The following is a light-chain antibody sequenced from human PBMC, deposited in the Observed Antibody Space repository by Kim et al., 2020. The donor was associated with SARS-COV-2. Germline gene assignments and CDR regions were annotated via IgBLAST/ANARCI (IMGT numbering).Light chain of an antibody. CDR2: GKN. J-gene: IGLJ1*01. CDR1: TTRKYL. V-gene: IGLV3-19*01. CDR3: NSRDSSGNHLGV. Sequence: GQDGCTTSQRVTTRKYLASWYQQKPAPSPVLVNYGKNSRPSGFPDRFSGSSSGNTASMTITGAQAENEADYYCNSRDSSGNHLGVFGTGTKVTVL.